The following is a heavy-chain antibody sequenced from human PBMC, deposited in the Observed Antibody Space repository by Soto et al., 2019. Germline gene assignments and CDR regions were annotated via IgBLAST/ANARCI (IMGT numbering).Heavy chain of an antibody. CDR3: ARDQYYNYGNDY. J-gene: IGHJ4*02. Sequence: QVQLVESGGGLVKPGGSLRLSCAASGFTFSDYYMSWIRQAPGKGLEWVSYISSSSTYTKYADSVKGRFTISRDNAKNSLYLQMNSLRAEDTAVYYCARDQYYNYGNDYWGQGTLVTVSS. D-gene: IGHD3-10*01. CDR2: ISSSSTYT. V-gene: IGHV3-11*05. CDR1: GFTFSDYY.